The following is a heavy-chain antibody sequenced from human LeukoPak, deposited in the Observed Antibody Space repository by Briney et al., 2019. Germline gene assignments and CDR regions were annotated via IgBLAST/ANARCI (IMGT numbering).Heavy chain of an antibody. CDR2: FYHSGST. CDR3: ASTFGSGKINWFDL. J-gene: IGHJ5*02. Sequence: SETLSLTCTVSGYSISSGYYWGWIRQSPGQGLEWIGSFYHSGSTYYNPSLKSRAIISLDTSENQFSLKLSSVTAADTAVYYCASTFGSGKINWFDLWGQGTLVTVSS. V-gene: IGHV4-38-2*02. CDR1: GYSISSGYY. D-gene: IGHD3-10*01.